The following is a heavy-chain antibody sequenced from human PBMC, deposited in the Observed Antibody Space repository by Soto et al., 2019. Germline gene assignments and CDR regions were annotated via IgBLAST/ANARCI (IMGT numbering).Heavy chain of an antibody. Sequence: SVKVSCKASGGTFSSYAISWVRQAPGQGLEWMGGIIPIFGTANYAQRFQGRVTITADESTSTAYMELSSLRSEDTAVYYCARDRELELRRAFDIWGQGTMVTVSS. CDR3: ARDRELELRRAFDI. CDR1: GGTFSSYA. CDR2: IIPIFGTA. J-gene: IGHJ3*02. V-gene: IGHV1-69*13. D-gene: IGHD1-7*01.